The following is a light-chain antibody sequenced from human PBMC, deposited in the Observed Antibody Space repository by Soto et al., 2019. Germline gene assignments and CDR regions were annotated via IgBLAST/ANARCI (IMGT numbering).Light chain of an antibody. V-gene: IGLV1-44*01. CDR3: ASWDVSLVV. CDR2: SDN. Sequence: VLTQPPSASGTPGQRVTISCSGSSSNIGTNTVIWYQQLPGTAPKLLIYSDNQRPSGVPDRFSGSKSGTSASLAISGLQSEDEADYYCASWDVSLVVFGGGTKLTVL. CDR1: SSNIGTNT. J-gene: IGLJ2*01.